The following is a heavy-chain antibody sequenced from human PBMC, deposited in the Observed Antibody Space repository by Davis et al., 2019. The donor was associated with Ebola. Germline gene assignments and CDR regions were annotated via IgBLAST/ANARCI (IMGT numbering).Heavy chain of an antibody. J-gene: IGHJ5*02. CDR2: IYSGGNT. CDR3: ARARGIAVAGTFPYGIWFDP. CDR1: GFTVSSNY. V-gene: IGHV3-53*01. Sequence: GGSLRLSCAASGFTVSSNYMSWVRQAPGKGLEWVSVIYSGGNTYYADSVKGRFTISRDNSKNTLYLQMNSLRAEDTAVYYCARARGIAVAGTFPYGIWFDPWGQGTLVTVSS. D-gene: IGHD6-19*01.